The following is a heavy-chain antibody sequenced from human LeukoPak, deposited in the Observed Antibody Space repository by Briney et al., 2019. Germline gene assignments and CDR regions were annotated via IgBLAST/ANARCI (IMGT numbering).Heavy chain of an antibody. CDR2: IYYSGST. D-gene: IGHD3-9*01. V-gene: IGHV4-61*01. CDR3: ARRVTLTGRNWFDP. Sequence: SETLSLTCTVSGGSVSSGSYYWSWIRQPPGKGLEWIGYIYYSGSTNYNPSLKGRVTISVDTSKNQFSLKLSSVTAADTAVYYCARRVTLTGRNWFDPWGQGTLVTVSS. CDR1: GGSVSSGSYY. J-gene: IGHJ5*02.